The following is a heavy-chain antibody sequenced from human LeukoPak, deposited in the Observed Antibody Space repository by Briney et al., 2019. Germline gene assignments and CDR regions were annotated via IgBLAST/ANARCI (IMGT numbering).Heavy chain of an antibody. CDR2: INPNSGGT. CDR3: ARTDWRLLSYYYMDV. Sequence: ASVKVSCMASGYTFTGYYMHWVRQAPGQGLEWMRWINPNSGGTNYAQKFQGRVTMTRETSISTAYMELSRLRSDDTAVYYCARTDWRLLSYYYMDVWGKGTTVTVSS. V-gene: IGHV1-2*02. J-gene: IGHJ6*03. CDR1: GYTFTGYY. D-gene: IGHD2-15*01.